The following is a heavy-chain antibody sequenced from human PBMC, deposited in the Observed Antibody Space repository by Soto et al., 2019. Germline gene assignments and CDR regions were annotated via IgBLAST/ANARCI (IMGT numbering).Heavy chain of an antibody. CDR3: ALPYYYDSSDDAFDI. CDR2: ISAYNGNT. V-gene: IGHV1-18*01. D-gene: IGHD3-22*01. CDR1: GYTFTSYG. J-gene: IGHJ3*02. Sequence: QVQLVQSGAEVRKPGASVKVSCKASGYTFTSYGISWVRQAPGQGLEWMGWISAYNGNTNYAQKLQGRVTMTTDTSTSTAYMELRSLRSDDTAMYYCALPYYYDSSDDAFDIWGQGTMVTVSS.